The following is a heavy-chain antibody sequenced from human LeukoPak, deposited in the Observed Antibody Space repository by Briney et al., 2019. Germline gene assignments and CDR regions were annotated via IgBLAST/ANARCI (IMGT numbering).Heavy chain of an antibody. Sequence: PSETLSLTCAVYGGSFSGYYWSWIRQPPGKGLEWIGEINHSGSTNYNPSLKSRVTISVETSKNQFSLKLSSVTAADTAVYYCARGLVAAGLDYWGQGTLVTVSS. D-gene: IGHD6-13*01. CDR3: ARGLVAAGLDY. V-gene: IGHV4-34*01. CDR1: GGSFSGYY. J-gene: IGHJ4*02. CDR2: INHSGST.